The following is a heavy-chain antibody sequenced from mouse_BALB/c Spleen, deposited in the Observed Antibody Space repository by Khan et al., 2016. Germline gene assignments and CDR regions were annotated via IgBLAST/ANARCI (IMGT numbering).Heavy chain of an antibody. D-gene: IGHD2-3*01. Sequence: QIQLVQSGPELKKPGETVKISCKASGYTFTNYGMNWVKQAPGKGLKWMGWINSNTGEPTYAEEFKGRFAFSLATSASTASLQINNLKHDDTATYFWARTGYYPDYAMDYWGQGTSVTVSS. CDR1: GYTFTNYG. V-gene: IGHV9-3*02. CDR2: INSNTGEP. CDR3: ARTGYYPDYAMDY. J-gene: IGHJ4*01.